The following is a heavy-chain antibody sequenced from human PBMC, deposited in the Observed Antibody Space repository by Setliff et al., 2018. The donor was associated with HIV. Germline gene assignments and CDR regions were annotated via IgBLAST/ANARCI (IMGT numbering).Heavy chain of an antibody. CDR2: IYYTGST. J-gene: IGHJ4*03. V-gene: IGHV4-59*01. CDR1: GDSISTYC. Sequence: PSETLSLTCTVSGDSISTYCWIWIRQPPGKGLEWIGNIYYTGSTNYNPSLKSRITISIDTSKSQFSLKLTSVAAADTAVYYCARDSGGYNYGFAVGSFDYWGQGTMVTVSS. D-gene: IGHD5-18*01. CDR3: ARDSGGYNYGFAVGSFDY.